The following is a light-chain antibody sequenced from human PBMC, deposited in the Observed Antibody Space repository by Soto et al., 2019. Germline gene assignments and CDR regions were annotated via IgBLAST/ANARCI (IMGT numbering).Light chain of an antibody. Sequence: DIQMTQSPSSLSASVGDRVTITCQATQDIKKSLNWYQQTLGRAPKLLIYDASNLETGVPSRFRGSGSGTDFTLIISSLQPEDFATYYYQQYDDLPRTFGPGTKVDIK. CDR2: DAS. CDR3: QQYDDLPRT. J-gene: IGKJ3*01. V-gene: IGKV1-33*01. CDR1: QDIKKS.